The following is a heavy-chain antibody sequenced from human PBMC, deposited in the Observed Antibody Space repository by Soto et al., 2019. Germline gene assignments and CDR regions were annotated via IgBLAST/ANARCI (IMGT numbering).Heavy chain of an antibody. J-gene: IGHJ3*02. CDR3: ARGPTNIVATTPGPFDI. CDR2: ISAYNGNT. V-gene: IGHV1-18*01. Sequence: ASVKVSCKASGYTFTSYGISWVRQAPGQGLEWMGWISAYNGNTNYAQKLQGRVTMTTDTSTSTAYMELRSLRSDDTAVYYCARGPTNIVATTPGPFDIWGQGTMVTVSS. CDR1: GYTFTSYG. D-gene: IGHD5-12*01.